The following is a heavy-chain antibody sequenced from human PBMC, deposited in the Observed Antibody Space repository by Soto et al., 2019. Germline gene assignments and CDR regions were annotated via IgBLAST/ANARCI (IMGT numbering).Heavy chain of an antibody. V-gene: IGHV1-69*08. J-gene: IGHJ4*02. D-gene: IGHD2-15*01. Sequence: QVQLVQSGAEVKKPGSSVTVSCKASGGTLSSYTCSWVRQATGQGLEWMGRVIPNLGVTNYAKKFQGRFTIVVDTSTSTAYMELNSLRYEDTAVYYCARDKGYCSDTSCTDFDYWGQGTLVTVSS. CDR3: ARDKGYCSDTSCTDFDY. CDR1: GGTLSSYT. CDR2: VIPNLGVT.